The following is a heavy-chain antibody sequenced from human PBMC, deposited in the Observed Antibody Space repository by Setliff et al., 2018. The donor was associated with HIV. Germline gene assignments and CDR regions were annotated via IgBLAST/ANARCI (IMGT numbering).Heavy chain of an antibody. D-gene: IGHD4-4*01. CDR3: TMHSTDPWSLLDY. CDR2: IRSKGYGSAT. CDR1: GFTFSGSA. J-gene: IGHJ4*02. Sequence: GGSLRLSCAASGFTFSGSAMHWVRQASGKGLEWVGRIRSKGYGSATAYAASVKGRFTISRDDSKNTAYLQMDSLKTEDTAVYYCTMHSTDPWSLLDYWGQGTLVTVSS. V-gene: IGHV3-73*01.